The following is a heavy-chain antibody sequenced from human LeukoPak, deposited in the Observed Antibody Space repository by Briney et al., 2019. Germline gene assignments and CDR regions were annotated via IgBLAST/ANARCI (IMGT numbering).Heavy chain of an antibody. CDR1: GGSFSGYY. Sequence: SETLSLTCAVYGGSFSGYYWSWIRQPPGKGLEWIGEINHSGSTNYNPSLKSRVTISVDTSKNQFSLKLSSVTAADTAVYCCARDPSGWAGYFDFWGQGTLVTVSS. CDR2: INHSGST. CDR3: ARDPSGWAGYFDF. D-gene: IGHD6-19*01. J-gene: IGHJ4*02. V-gene: IGHV4-34*01.